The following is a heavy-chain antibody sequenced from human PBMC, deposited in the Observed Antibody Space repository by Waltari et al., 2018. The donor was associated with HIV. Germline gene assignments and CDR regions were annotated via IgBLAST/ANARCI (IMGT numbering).Heavy chain of an antibody. CDR3: ANALGLRAPLDY. V-gene: IGHV1-2*02. J-gene: IGHJ4*02. D-gene: IGHD2-2*01. CDR2: INPDTGGT. CDR1: GYTLPDYY. Sequence: QVQLVQSGAEVKKPGASVRVSCQTSGYTLPDYYIHWVRQAPGQGLEWLGWINPDTGGTKYPQAFQGRVTLTRDTSISTAYMELTSLKSDDTAVYFCANALGLRAPLDYWGQGTLVTVSS.